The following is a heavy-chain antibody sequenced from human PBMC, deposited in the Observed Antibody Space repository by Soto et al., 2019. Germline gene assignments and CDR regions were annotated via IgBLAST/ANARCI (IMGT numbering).Heavy chain of an antibody. V-gene: IGHV4-34*01. D-gene: IGHD2-15*01. CDR3: ARAAPRYCSGGSCYSGRGY. J-gene: IGHJ4*02. CDR2: INHSGST. Sequence: SETLSLTCAVYGGSFSGYYWIWIRQPPGKGLEWIGEINHSGSTNYNPSLKSRVTISVDTSKNQFSLKLSSVTAADTAVYYCARAAPRYCSGGSCYSGRGYWGQGTLVTVSS. CDR1: GGSFSGYY.